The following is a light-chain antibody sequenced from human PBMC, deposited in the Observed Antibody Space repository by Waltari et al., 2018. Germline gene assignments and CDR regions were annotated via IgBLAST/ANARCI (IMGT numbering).Light chain of an antibody. CDR3: QTGGHGTWV. Sequence: QLVLTQSPSASASLGASVKLTCTLSSGHSSNVIAWLQQQPEKGPRYLMKVNSAGSHSKGDKIPGRFSGSSSGAEHYLTISSLQSEDEADYYCQTGGHGTWVFGGGTKLTVL. V-gene: IGLV4-69*01. CDR2: VNSAGSH. J-gene: IGLJ3*02. CDR1: SGHSSNV.